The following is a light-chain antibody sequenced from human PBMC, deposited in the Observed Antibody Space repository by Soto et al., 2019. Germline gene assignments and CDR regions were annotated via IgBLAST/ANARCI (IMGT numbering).Light chain of an antibody. CDR2: DVS. CDR3: CSYAGSYTYV. Sequence: QSVLPQPRSVSGSPGQSVTISCTGTSSDVGGYNYVSWYQQHPGKAPKLMIYDVSKRPSGVPDRFSGSKSGSTASLTISGLQAEDEADYFCCSYAGSYTYVFGTGTKVTVL. J-gene: IGLJ1*01. V-gene: IGLV2-11*01. CDR1: SSDVGGYNY.